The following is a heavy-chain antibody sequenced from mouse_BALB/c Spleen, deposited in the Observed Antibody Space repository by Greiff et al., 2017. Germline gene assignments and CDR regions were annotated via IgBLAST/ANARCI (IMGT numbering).Heavy chain of an antibody. CDR3: ASLKYGNYAMDY. J-gene: IGHJ4*01. V-gene: IGHV14-3*02. Sequence: EVQLHQSGAELVKPGASVKLSCTASGFNIKDTYMHWVKQRPEQGLEWIGRIDPANGNTKYDPKFQGKATITADTSSNTAYLQLSSLTSEDTAVYYCASLKYGNYAMDYWGQGTSVTVSS. CDR2: IDPANGNT. CDR1: GFNIKDTY. D-gene: IGHD5-1-1*01.